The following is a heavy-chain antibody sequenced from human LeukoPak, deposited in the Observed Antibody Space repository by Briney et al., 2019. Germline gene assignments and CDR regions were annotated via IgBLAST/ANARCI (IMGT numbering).Heavy chain of an antibody. V-gene: IGHV1-24*01. J-gene: IGHJ3*02. CDR1: GYTLTELS. Sequence: ASVKVSCKVSGYTLTELSMHWVRQAPGKGLEWMGGFDPEDGETIYAQKFQGRVTMTEDTSTDTAYMELSSLRSEDTAVYYCATVPITMIVVVRSNDAFDIWSQGTMVTVSS. CDR2: FDPEDGET. D-gene: IGHD3-22*01. CDR3: ATVPITMIVVVRSNDAFDI.